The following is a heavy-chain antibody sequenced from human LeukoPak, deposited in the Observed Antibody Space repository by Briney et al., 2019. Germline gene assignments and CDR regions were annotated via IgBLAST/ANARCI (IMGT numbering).Heavy chain of an antibody. V-gene: IGHV4-30-2*06. Sequence: PSETLSLTCTVSGGSISSGGYSWSWIRQSPGKGLEWIGYIYHSGSTYYNPSLKSRVTISVDRSKNQFSLKLSSVTAADTAVYYCARDSGGVGHFDYWGQGTLVTVSS. CDR2: IYHSGST. J-gene: IGHJ4*02. D-gene: IGHD3-10*01. CDR1: GGSISSGGYS. CDR3: ARDSGGVGHFDY.